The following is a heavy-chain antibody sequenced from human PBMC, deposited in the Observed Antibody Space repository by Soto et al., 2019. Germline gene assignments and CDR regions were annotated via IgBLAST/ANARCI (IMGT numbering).Heavy chain of an antibody. D-gene: IGHD3-10*01. J-gene: IGHJ4*02. CDR2: INQDATRQ. V-gene: IGHV3-7*03. Sequence: GGSLRLSCAASGFSFSSYWMSWVRQAPGRGLEWVANINQDATRQSYVDSVEGQFSISRDNAKNSLYLQMNSLRVEDTAVYYCAKVGLFDGNKPITFEFWGQGTLVT. CDR3: AKVGLFDGNKPITFEF. CDR1: GFSFSSYW.